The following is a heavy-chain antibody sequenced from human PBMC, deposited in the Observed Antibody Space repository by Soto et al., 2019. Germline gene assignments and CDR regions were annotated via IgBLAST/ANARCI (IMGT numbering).Heavy chain of an antibody. CDR1: GFTFSSYS. D-gene: IGHD2-2*01. CDR2: ITASGGYT. CDR3: ATGRYCSSAACLAAE. Sequence: EVQLVESGGGLVQPGGSLRLSCAASGFTFSSYSMNWVRQAPGKGLEWVSAITASGGYTSYTDSVKGRFTISRDNSKNTLFLQMNSLRAEDTALYYCATGRYCSSAACLAAEWGQGTLITVSS. V-gene: IGHV3-23*04. J-gene: IGHJ4*02.